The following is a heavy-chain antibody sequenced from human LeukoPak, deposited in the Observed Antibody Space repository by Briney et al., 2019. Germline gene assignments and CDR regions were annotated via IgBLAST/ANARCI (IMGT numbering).Heavy chain of an antibody. Sequence: GRSLRLSCAASGFTFSSYGMHWVRQAPGKGLEWVAVISYDGSNKYYADSVKGRFTISRDNSKNTLYLQMNSLRAEDTAVYYCAKMSAAGLYNWFDPWGQGTLVTVSS. CDR3: AKMSAAGLYNWFDP. CDR1: GFTFSSYG. CDR2: ISYDGSNK. V-gene: IGHV3-30*18. J-gene: IGHJ5*02. D-gene: IGHD6-13*01.